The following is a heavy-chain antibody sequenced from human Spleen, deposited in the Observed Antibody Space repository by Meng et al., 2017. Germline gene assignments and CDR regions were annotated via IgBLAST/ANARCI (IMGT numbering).Heavy chain of an antibody. Sequence: SLKISCAASGFTFDDYAMHWVRQAPGKGLEWVSGISWNSGSIGYADSVKGRFTISRDNAKNSLYLQMNSLRAEDTALYYRAKDISPVAGRLSRYFDYWGQGTLVTVSS. D-gene: IGHD6-19*01. CDR1: GFTFDDYA. CDR3: AKDISPVAGRLSRYFDY. J-gene: IGHJ4*02. CDR2: ISWNSGSI. V-gene: IGHV3-9*01.